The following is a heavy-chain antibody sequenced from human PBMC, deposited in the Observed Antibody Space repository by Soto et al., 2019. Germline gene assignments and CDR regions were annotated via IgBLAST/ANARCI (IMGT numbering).Heavy chain of an antibody. CDR2: ISAYNGNT. J-gene: IGHJ4*02. CDR3: ARADYYDSSGFYYDC. D-gene: IGHD3-22*01. CDR1: GYTFTSYG. V-gene: IGHV1-18*01. Sequence: ASVKVSCKASGYTFTSYGISWVRQAPGQGLEWMGWISAYNGNTNYLQKFQGRVTMTTDTSTSTVYMELSSLRSEDTAVYFCARADYYDSSGFYYDCWGQGSLVTVSS.